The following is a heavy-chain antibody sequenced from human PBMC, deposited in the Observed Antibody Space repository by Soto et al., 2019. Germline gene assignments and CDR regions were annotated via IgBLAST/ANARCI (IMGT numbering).Heavy chain of an antibody. Sequence: PXVSLRLSCAGSGFIFSNFAMTWVRQAPGKGLEWVSTTRSNGEHTYYADSVKGRFTVSRDNSKSTLFLEMSSLRAEDTAIYYCAKDSKSVSVSAARVYGMDVWGQGTTVTVSS. J-gene: IGHJ6*02. D-gene: IGHD2-2*01. CDR2: TRSNGEHT. CDR3: AKDSKSVSVSAARVYGMDV. V-gene: IGHV3-23*01. CDR1: GFIFSNFA.